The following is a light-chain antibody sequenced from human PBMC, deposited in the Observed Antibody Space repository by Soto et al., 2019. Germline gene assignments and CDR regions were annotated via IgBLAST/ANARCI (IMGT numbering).Light chain of an antibody. Sequence: QSALTQPASVSGSPGQSITISCTGTNSDVGGYNYVSWYQQLPGKAPKLIIYDVSNRPSGVSDRFSASKSANAASLTISGLQAEDEADYYCSSYTSSSTLYVFGTGTKLTVL. CDR2: DVS. CDR1: NSDVGGYNY. V-gene: IGLV2-14*03. CDR3: SSYTSSSTLYV. J-gene: IGLJ1*01.